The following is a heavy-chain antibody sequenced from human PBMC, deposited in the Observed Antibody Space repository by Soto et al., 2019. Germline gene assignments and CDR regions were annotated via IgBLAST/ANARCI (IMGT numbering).Heavy chain of an antibody. D-gene: IGHD3-16*01. V-gene: IGHV1-46*01. CDR3: AREESGEGGSRNYGMDV. CDR2: INPSGGST. CDR1: GYTFTSYY. Sequence: ASVKVSCKASGYTFTSYYMHWVRQAPGQGLEWMGIINPSGGSTSYAQKFQGRVTMTRDTSTSTVYVELSSLRSEDTAVYYCAREESGEGGSRNYGMDVWGQGTTVTVSS. J-gene: IGHJ6*02.